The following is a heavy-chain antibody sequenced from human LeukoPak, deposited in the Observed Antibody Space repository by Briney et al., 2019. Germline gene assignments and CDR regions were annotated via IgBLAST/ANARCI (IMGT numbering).Heavy chain of an antibody. D-gene: IGHD3-22*01. CDR2: INHRGTT. CDR3: ARAGDSSGYFDS. Sequence: SETLSLTCAVYGGSLSGFYWSWIRQPPGKGLEGIGEINHRGTTYSNPSLKSRVTMSVDRSKNQFSLKLSSVTAADTAVYYCARAGDSSGYFDSWGQGILVTVSS. V-gene: IGHV4-34*01. CDR1: GGSLSGFY. J-gene: IGHJ4*02.